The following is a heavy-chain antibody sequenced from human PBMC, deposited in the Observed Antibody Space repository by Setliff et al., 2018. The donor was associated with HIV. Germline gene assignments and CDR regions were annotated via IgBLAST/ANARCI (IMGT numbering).Heavy chain of an antibody. Sequence: GSLRLSCVASGLTFSNAWMSWVRQAPGKGLEWVGRIKTKTDGGTTDYAAPVKGRFTISRDDSENTLYLQMNTLKTDDTAVYYCTTSSGSFCQYYYYMDVWGKGTTVTVSS. CDR2: IKTKTDGGTT. J-gene: IGHJ6*03. D-gene: IGHD1-26*01. CDR1: GLTFSNAW. CDR3: TTSSGSFCQYYYYMDV. V-gene: IGHV3-15*01.